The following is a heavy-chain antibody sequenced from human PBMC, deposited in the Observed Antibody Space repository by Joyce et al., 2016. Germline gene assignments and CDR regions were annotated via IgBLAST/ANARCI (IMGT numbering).Heavy chain of an antibody. D-gene: IGHD2-2*01. CDR3: TGLRYCNSVSCYDGLDL. V-gene: IGHV3-30*03. CDR2: ISSDEIDK. J-gene: IGHJ3*01. CDR1: TFTFRNYG. Sequence: GKSLRLSCEVSTFTFRNYGMHWVRQAPGKGLEWVALISSDEIDKFYADSVKGRFTISRDNSQNTLYLQLNSPRIEDTAVYYCTGLRYCNSVSCYDGLDLWGQGTMVIVSS.